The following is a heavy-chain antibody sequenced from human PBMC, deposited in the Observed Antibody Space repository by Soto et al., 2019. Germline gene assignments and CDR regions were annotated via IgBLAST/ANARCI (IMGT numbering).Heavy chain of an antibody. D-gene: IGHD3-22*01. Sequence: GGSLRLSCAASGFTFSSYAMSWVRQVPGKGLEWVSAISGSGGSTYYADSVKGRFTISRDNSKNTLYLQMNSLRAEDTAVYYCAKDVVASYYDSSARRGLWDYWGQGTLVTVSS. CDR2: ISGSGGST. V-gene: IGHV3-23*01. J-gene: IGHJ4*02. CDR1: GFTFSSYA. CDR3: AKDVVASYYDSSARRGLWDY.